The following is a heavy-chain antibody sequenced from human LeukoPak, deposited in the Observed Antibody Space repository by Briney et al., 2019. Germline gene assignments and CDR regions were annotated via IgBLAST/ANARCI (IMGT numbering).Heavy chain of an antibody. J-gene: IGHJ4*02. Sequence: GGSLRLSCAASGFTFSSYAMSWVRQAPGKGLEWVSAISGSGGSTYYADSVKGRFTISRDNSKNTLYLQMNSLRAEDTAVYYCTCSDILTGRHYWGQGTLVTVSS. V-gene: IGHV3-23*01. CDR1: GFTFSSYA. D-gene: IGHD3-9*01. CDR2: ISGSGGST. CDR3: TCSDILTGRHY.